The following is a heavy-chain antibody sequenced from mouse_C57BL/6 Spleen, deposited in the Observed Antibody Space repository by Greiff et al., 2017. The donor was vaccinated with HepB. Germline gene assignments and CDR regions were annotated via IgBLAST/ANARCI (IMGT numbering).Heavy chain of an antibody. D-gene: IGHD1-1*01. J-gene: IGHJ1*03. CDR2: ISYDGSN. CDR3: ARGDLYYGSSYGYFDV. V-gene: IGHV3-6*01. Sequence: EVKLVESGPGLVKPSQSLSLTCSVTGYSITSGYYWNWIRQFPGNKLEWMGYISYDGSNNYNPSLKNRISITRDTSKNQFFMKLNSVTTEDTATYYCARGDLYYGSSYGYFDVWGTGTTVTVSS. CDR1: GYSITSGYY.